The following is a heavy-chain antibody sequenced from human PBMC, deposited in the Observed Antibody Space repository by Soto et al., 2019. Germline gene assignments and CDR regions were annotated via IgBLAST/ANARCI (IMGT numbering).Heavy chain of an antibody. CDR3: ARLEGLATISYYFDF. CDR2: IYYRVNA. CDR1: DDSINSDKYY. V-gene: IGHV4-39*01. J-gene: IGHJ4*02. Sequence: PSETLSLTCSVSDDSINSDKYYWSWIRQPPGKGLEWIGSIYYRVNAYYNPSLQTRVTIPLDKSRSQFSLKLNSVTAADSAVYFCARLEGLATISYYFDFWGPGALVTVSS. D-gene: IGHD3-9*01.